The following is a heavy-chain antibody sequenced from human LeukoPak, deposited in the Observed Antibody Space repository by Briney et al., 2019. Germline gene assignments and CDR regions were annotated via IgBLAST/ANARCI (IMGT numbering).Heavy chain of an antibody. J-gene: IGHJ5*02. Sequence: GRSLRLSCVASGFIFSNYGMHWVRQAPDKRLQWVGVIWFDGSNEYYADSVKGRFTISRDNSKNTLYLQMDSLRVEDTALYYCARDCTDSSTWFGCLDPWGQGTFVTVSS. V-gene: IGHV3-33*01. CDR3: ARDCTDSSTWFGCLDP. CDR1: GFIFSNYG. D-gene: IGHD6-13*01. CDR2: IWFDGSNE.